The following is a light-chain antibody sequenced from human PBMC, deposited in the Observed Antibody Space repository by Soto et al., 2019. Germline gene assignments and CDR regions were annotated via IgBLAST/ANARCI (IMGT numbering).Light chain of an antibody. J-gene: IGKJ2*01. CDR3: QQYCSSPQT. Sequence: ETVLTQSPGTLSLSPGERATLSCRASQSVSSSYLAWYQQKPGQAPRLLIYGASSRATGIPDRFSGSGSGTDFTLTISRLEPEDFAVYYCQQYCSSPQTFGQGTKLEIK. V-gene: IGKV3-20*01. CDR2: GAS. CDR1: QSVSSSY.